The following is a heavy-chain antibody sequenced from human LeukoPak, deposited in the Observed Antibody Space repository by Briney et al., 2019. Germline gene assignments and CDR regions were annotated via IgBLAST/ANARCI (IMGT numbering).Heavy chain of an antibody. CDR2: IYSGGST. J-gene: IGHJ2*01. CDR1: GFTVSSNY. CDR3: ARSTSQLWYFDL. Sequence: GGSLRLSCAASGFTVSSNYMSWVRQAPGKGLEWVSVIYSGGSTYYPDSVKGRFTISRDNSKNTLYLQMNSLRAEDTAVYYCARSTSQLWYFDLWGRGTLVTVSS. D-gene: IGHD2-2*01. V-gene: IGHV3-66*01.